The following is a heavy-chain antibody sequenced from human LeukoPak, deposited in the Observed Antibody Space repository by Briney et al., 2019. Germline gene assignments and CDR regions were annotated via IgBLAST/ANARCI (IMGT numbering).Heavy chain of an antibody. D-gene: IGHD6-19*01. V-gene: IGHV3-30*04. CDR3: ARDQADSSGWYGFDY. CDR2: ISYDGSNK. Sequence: GRSLRLSRAASGFTFSSYAMHWVRQAPGKGLEWVAVISYDGSNKYYADSVKGRFTISRDNSKNTLYLQMNSLRAEDTAVYYCARDQADSSGWYGFDYWGQGTLVTVSS. CDR1: GFTFSSYA. J-gene: IGHJ4*02.